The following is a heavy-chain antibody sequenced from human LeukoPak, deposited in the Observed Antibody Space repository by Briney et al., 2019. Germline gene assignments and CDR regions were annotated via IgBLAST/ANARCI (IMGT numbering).Heavy chain of an antibody. V-gene: IGHV5-51*01. CDR3: ATQPGLGY. Sequence: GESLKISCKASGYSFTSYWIGWVRQMRGKGLEWMGIIYPGDSDTRYRPSFQGQVTISVDKSITTAYLQWSSLKASDSAIYFCATQPGLGYWGQGTLVTVSS. D-gene: IGHD1-26*01. CDR2: IYPGDSDT. CDR1: GYSFTSYW. J-gene: IGHJ4*02.